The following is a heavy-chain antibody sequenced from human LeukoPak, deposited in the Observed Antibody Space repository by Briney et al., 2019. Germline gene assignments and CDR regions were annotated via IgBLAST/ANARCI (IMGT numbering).Heavy chain of an antibody. J-gene: IGHJ5*02. CDR3: ARDGWGYQLLPGTALDP. D-gene: IGHD2-2*01. Sequence: GGSLRLSCAAPGFTFSSYAMSWVRQAPGKGLEWVSAISGSGGSTYYADSVKGRFTISRDNSKNTLYLQMNSLRAEDTAVYYCARDGWGYQLLPGTALDPWGQGTLVTVSS. V-gene: IGHV3-23*01. CDR2: ISGSGGST. CDR1: GFTFSSYA.